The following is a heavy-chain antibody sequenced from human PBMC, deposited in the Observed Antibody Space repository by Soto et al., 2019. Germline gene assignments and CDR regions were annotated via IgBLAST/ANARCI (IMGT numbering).Heavy chain of an antibody. V-gene: IGHV3-33*01. J-gene: IGHJ4*02. D-gene: IGHD3-16*01. CDR3: ARDGHYDYIWGSLFWDDY. CDR2: IWYDGSNK. Sequence: QVQLVESGGGVVQPGRSLRLSCAASGFTFSSYGMHWVRQAPGNGLERVAVIWYDGSNKYYADSVKGRFTISRDNSMNTLYLQMNSLRAVVTAVYYCARDGHYDYIWGSLFWDDYWGQGTLVTVSS. CDR1: GFTFSSYG.